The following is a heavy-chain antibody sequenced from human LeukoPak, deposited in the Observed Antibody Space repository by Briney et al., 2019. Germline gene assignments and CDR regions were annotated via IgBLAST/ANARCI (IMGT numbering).Heavy chain of an antibody. V-gene: IGHV3-64*01. Sequence: GGSLSLSCAASGFTFSSYAMHWVRQAPGKGLEYDSAISSSGGSTYYANSVKGRFTISRDNSKNTLYLQMGSLRAEDMAVYYCARARRPYYYDSSGYYVLDYWGQGTLATVSS. J-gene: IGHJ4*02. CDR1: GFTFSSYA. CDR2: ISSSGGST. D-gene: IGHD3-22*01. CDR3: ARARRPYYYDSSGYYVLDY.